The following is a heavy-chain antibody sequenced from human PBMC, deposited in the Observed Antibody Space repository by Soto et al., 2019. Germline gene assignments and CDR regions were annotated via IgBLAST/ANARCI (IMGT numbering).Heavy chain of an antibody. D-gene: IGHD2-15*01. CDR1: GFTFSSYA. J-gene: IGHJ4*02. Sequence: EVQLLESGGALVQPGGSLRLSCAASGFTFSSYAMSWVRQAPGKGLEWVSLISGSGGGTYYADSVKGRFTISRDNSKNTLKLQMNSLRAEDTAVFYCAKHLSNGSPDYWGQGTLVTVSS. CDR3: AKHLSNGSPDY. CDR2: ISGSGGGT. V-gene: IGHV3-23*01.